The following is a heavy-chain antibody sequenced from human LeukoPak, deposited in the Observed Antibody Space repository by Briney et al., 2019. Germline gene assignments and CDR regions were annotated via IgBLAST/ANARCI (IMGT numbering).Heavy chain of an antibody. J-gene: IGHJ4*02. CDR1: GGSVSSDIYY. CDR2: IYNSGST. Sequence: SETLSLTCTVSGGSVSSDIYYWSWIRQPPGKGLEWIVYIYNSGSTNYNPSLKSRVTISVDTSKDQFSLRLSSVTAADTAVYYCARGYCGSTSCYGVFDYWGQGTLVTVSS. V-gene: IGHV4-61*01. D-gene: IGHD2-2*01. CDR3: ARGYCGSTSCYGVFDY.